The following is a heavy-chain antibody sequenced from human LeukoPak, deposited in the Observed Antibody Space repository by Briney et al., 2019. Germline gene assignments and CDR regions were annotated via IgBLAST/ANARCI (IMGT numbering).Heavy chain of an antibody. V-gene: IGHV4-59*01. D-gene: IGHD6-19*01. CDR1: GGSISSYY. Sequence: PSETLSLTCTVSGGSISSYYWSWIRQPPGKGPEWIGYIYYSGSTNYNPSLKSRVTISVDTSKNQFSLKLSSVTAVDTAVYYCARDRIAVAGNYYYYYGMDVWGQGTTVTVSS. J-gene: IGHJ6*02. CDR2: IYYSGST. CDR3: ARDRIAVAGNYYYYYGMDV.